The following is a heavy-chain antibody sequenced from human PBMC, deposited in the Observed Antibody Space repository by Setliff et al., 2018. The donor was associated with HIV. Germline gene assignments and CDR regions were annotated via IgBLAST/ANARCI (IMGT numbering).Heavy chain of an antibody. CDR2: TTSNGRTT. V-gene: IGHV3-23*01. CDR3: AKAWGSGYPSFESALMFDV. J-gene: IGHJ4*02. D-gene: IGHD3-3*01. CDR1: GFTFSAYA. Sequence: GESLKISCAASGFTFSAYAMTWVRRAPGKGLEWVSATTSNGRTTDYAESVRGRFTLSRDNSRNTLYLHMTSLRAEDTAIYYCAKAWGSGYPSFESALMFDVWGQGTLVTVSS.